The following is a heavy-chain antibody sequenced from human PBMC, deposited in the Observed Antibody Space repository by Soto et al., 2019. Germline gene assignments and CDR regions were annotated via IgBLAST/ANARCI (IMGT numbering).Heavy chain of an antibody. J-gene: IGHJ4*02. CDR3: AKLVGDRVVPAAMNY. CDR1: GFTFSSYA. CDR2: ISGSGGST. D-gene: IGHD2-2*01. Sequence: EVQLLESGGGLVQPGGSLRLSCAASGFTFSSYAMSWVRQAPGKGLEWVSAISGSGGSTYYADSVKGRFTISRDNSKNALDLQMNSLRAEDTAVYYCAKLVGDRVVPAAMNYWGQGTLVTVSS. V-gene: IGHV3-23*01.